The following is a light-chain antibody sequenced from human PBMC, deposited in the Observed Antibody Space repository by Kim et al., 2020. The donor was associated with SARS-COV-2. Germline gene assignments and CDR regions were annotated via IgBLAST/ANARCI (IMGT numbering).Light chain of an antibody. V-gene: IGLV2-14*03. CDR1: SSDVGGYTY. CDR3: SSYTASSTVV. CDR2: DVT. J-gene: IGLJ3*02. Sequence: GQSIAVSCTGTSSDVGGYTYVSWYQHHPGRAPRLLLYDVTKRPSGVSDRFSGSKSGNTASLTISGLQAEDEADYYCSSYTASSTVVFGGGTQLTVL.